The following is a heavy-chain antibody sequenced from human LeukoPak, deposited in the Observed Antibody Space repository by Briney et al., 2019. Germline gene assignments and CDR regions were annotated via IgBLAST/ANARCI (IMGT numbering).Heavy chain of an antibody. CDR3: ARGGYSRGQGSPFDY. V-gene: IGHV7-4-1*02. CDR2: ISTNTGNP. J-gene: IGHJ4*02. D-gene: IGHD6-19*01. CDR1: GYTFTNYP. Sequence: GASVKVSCKTSGYTFTNYPIIWVRQAPGQGLECMGWISTNTGNPTFVQGFTGRFVFSLDTSVSAAYLQISSLKAEDTAVYYCARGGYSRGQGSPFDYWGQGTLVTVSS.